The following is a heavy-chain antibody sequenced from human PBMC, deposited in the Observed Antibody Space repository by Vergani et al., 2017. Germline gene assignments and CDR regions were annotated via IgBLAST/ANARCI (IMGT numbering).Heavy chain of an antibody. Sequence: QVQLQESGPGLVKPSETLSLTCTVSGGSISSYYWSWIRQPAGKGLEWIGRIYTSGSTNYNPSLKSRVTMSVDTSKNQFSLKLSSVTAADTAVYYCARDIEASYYYDSSGYYSHPFFDYWGQGTLVTFSS. V-gene: IGHV4-4*07. J-gene: IGHJ4*02. CDR1: GGSISSYY. CDR2: IYTSGST. CDR3: ARDIEASYYYDSSGYYSHPFFDY. D-gene: IGHD3-22*01.